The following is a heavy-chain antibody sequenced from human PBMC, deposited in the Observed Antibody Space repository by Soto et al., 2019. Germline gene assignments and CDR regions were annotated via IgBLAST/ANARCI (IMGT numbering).Heavy chain of an antibody. CDR1: GGSFSGYY. V-gene: IGHV4-34*01. Sequence: GAGVGGASETLSLTCAVYGGSFSGYYLSWIRQPPGKGREWIGEINHSGSTNYNPSLKSRVTISVDTSKNQFSLKLSSVTAADTAVYYCARGALKFDPWGQGTLVTVSS. J-gene: IGHJ5*02. CDR3: ARGALKFDP. CDR2: INHSGST.